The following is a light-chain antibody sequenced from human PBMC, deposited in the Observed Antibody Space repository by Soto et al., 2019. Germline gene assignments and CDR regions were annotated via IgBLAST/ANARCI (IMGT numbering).Light chain of an antibody. CDR3: QQYNNWPPWT. Sequence: IQMTQSPSTLSASVGDGVTITCRASQSISNRLAWYQQRPGKAPKYLIYDASTLDSGAPSRFSGSGSGTEFTLTISSLQSEDFAVYYCQQYNNWPPWTFGQGTKVDIK. V-gene: IGKV1-5*01. CDR2: DAS. J-gene: IGKJ1*01. CDR1: QSISNR.